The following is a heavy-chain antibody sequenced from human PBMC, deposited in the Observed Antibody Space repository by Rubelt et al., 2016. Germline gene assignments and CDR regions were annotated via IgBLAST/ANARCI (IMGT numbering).Heavy chain of an antibody. J-gene: IGHJ5*02. D-gene: IGHD3-3*01. CDR2: ISAYNGNT. CDR3: ATDVLRFLEWLS. V-gene: IGHV1-18*01. Sequence: QVQLVQSGAEVKKPGASVKVSCKASGYTFTSYGISWVRQAPGQGLEWMGWISAYNGNTNDAMKFRGRVTRTRDTSTRTAYMELSSLRSDDTAVYYCATDVLRFLEWLSWGQGTLVTVSS. CDR1: GYTFTSYG.